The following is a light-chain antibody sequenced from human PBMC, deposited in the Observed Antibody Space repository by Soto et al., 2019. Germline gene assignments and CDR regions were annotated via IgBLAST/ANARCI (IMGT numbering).Light chain of an antibody. J-gene: IGKJ2*01. Sequence: DIQMTQSPSSLSASVGDRVTITCRASQRTDSYLNWYQQKPGKAPKLLIYAAFRLQSGVPSRFTCIGSGADFTLTISSLQPEEFATYYCQQSYSAPFTFGQGTKLEIK. CDR3: QQSYSAPFT. CDR1: QRTDSY. V-gene: IGKV1-39*01. CDR2: AAF.